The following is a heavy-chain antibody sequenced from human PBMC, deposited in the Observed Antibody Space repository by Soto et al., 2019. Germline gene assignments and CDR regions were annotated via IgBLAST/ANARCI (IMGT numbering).Heavy chain of an antibody. Sequence: PGGSLRLSCAASGFTFSSYAMHWVRQAPGKGLEYVSAISSNGGSTYYANSVKGRFTISRDNSKNTLYLQMGSLRAEDMAVYYCARDYCSGGSCYFLGYYYYYMDVWGKGTTVTVSS. CDR2: ISSNGGST. J-gene: IGHJ6*03. CDR3: ARDYCSGGSCYFLGYYYYYMDV. CDR1: GFTFSSYA. D-gene: IGHD2-15*01. V-gene: IGHV3-64*01.